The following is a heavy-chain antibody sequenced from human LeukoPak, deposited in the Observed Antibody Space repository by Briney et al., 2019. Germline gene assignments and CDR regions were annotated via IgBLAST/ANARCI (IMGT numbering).Heavy chain of an antibody. J-gene: IGHJ5*02. Sequence: SETLSLTCAVYGGSFSGYYWSWIRQPPGKGLEWIGEINHSGSTNYNPSLKGRVTISVDTSKNQFSLKLSYVTAADTAVYYCARGPLYSSSWYNWFDPWGQGTLVTVSS. V-gene: IGHV4-34*01. CDR2: INHSGST. D-gene: IGHD6-13*01. CDR3: ARGPLYSSSWYNWFDP. CDR1: GGSFSGYY.